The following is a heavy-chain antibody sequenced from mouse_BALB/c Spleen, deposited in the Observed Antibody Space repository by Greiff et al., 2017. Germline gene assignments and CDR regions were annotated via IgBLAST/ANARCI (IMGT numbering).Heavy chain of an antibody. Sequence: VKLMESGPGLVAPSQSLSITCTVSGFSLTSYGVHWVRQPPGKGLEWLGVIWAGGSTNYNSALMSRLSISKDNSKSQVFLKMNSLQTDDTAMYYCARAQVRRGYYAMDYWGQGTSVTVSS. D-gene: IGHD2-14*01. CDR1: GFSLTSYG. V-gene: IGHV2-9*02. CDR3: ARAQVRRGYYAMDY. CDR2: IWAGGST. J-gene: IGHJ4*01.